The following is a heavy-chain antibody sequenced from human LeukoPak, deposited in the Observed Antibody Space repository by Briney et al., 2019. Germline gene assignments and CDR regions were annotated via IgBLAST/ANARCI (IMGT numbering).Heavy chain of an antibody. D-gene: IGHD3-10*01. CDR2: ISSSGRTM. Sequence: GGSLRLSCAASGLTFSHYEMNWVRLAPGRGLEWVSYISSSGRTMYYSASVKGRFTISRDNAKNSLYLQMNSLGAEYTAVYYCARVHGYWGSGDYYFDSWGQGTLVTVSS. CDR1: GLTFSHYE. CDR3: ARVHGYWGSGDYYFDS. V-gene: IGHV3-48*03. J-gene: IGHJ4*02.